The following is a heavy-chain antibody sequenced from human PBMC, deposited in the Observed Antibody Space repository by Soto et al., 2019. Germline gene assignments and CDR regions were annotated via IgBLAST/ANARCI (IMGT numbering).Heavy chain of an antibody. CDR2: LGGNGFTT. Sequence: EVHLLESGGGLVQPGGSLRLSCVVSGFTFGSYAMSWVRQAPEKGPEWVAILGGNGFTTYYADSVKGRFTISGDKSKSILFLQMNSLRADDTGVYYCAKALRPSLNFFYYMDVWGRGTSVTVSS. CDR3: AKALRPSLNFFYYMDV. D-gene: IGHD2-2*01. CDR1: GFTFGSYA. J-gene: IGHJ6*03. V-gene: IGHV3-23*01.